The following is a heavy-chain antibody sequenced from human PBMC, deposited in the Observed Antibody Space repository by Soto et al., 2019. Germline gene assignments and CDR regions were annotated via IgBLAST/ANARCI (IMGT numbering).Heavy chain of an antibody. CDR2: IIPIFATA. Sequence: QVQLVQSGAEVKKPGSSVKVSCKASGDTFRDAAINWVRQAPGQGLEWMGGIIPIFATANYAQKFQGRVTITADKSTTTAYMELSSLRSDDTAVYFCAREGTVATYKGPFDPWGQGTLVTVSS. CDR1: GDTFRDAA. J-gene: IGHJ5*02. CDR3: AREGTVATYKGPFDP. D-gene: IGHD1-1*01. V-gene: IGHV1-69*06.